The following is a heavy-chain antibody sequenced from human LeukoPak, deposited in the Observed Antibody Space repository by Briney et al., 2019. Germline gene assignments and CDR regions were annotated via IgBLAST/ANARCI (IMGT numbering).Heavy chain of an antibody. CDR2: IYSGVPT. V-gene: IGHV4-4*09. CDR1: GVSISRFY. D-gene: IGHD1-1*01. CDR3: VQTTGWRGFDY. J-gene: IGHJ4*02. Sequence: SETLSLTCTTSGVSISRFYWSWVRQPPGKGLEWIGNIYSGVPTYFNPSLKSRVIISVDTSKNQFSLNLTSVTAADTAMYYCVQTTGWRGFDYWGQGILVTVSS.